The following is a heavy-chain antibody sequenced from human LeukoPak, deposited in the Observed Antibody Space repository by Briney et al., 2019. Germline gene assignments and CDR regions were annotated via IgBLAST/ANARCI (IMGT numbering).Heavy chain of an antibody. Sequence: SEALSLTCAVYGGSISSGDYYWSWIRQPPGKGLEWIGYIYYSGSTYYNPSLKSRGTISVDTSKNQFSLKLTSVTAADTAVYYCARGTLWWSPMDVWGQGTTVTVSS. J-gene: IGHJ6*02. CDR1: GGSISSGDYY. CDR2: IYYSGST. D-gene: IGHD2-21*01. V-gene: IGHV4-30-4*01. CDR3: ARGTLWWSPMDV.